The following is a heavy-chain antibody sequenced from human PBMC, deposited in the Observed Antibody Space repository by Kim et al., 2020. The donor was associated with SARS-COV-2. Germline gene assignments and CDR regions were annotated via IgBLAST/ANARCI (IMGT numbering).Heavy chain of an antibody. CDR2: ISYDGSNK. V-gene: IGHV3-33*05. J-gene: IGHJ4*02. D-gene: IGHD1-26*01. CDR1: GFTFSSYG. Sequence: GGSLRLSCAASGFTFSSYGMHWVRQAPGKGLEWVAVISYDGSNKYYADSVKGRFTISRDNSKNTLYLQMNSLRAEDTAVYYCAREKSRWELLYWGQGTLVTVSS. CDR3: AREKSRWELLY.